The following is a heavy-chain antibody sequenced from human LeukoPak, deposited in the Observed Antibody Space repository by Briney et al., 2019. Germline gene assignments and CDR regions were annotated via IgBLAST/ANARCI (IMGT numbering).Heavy chain of an antibody. D-gene: IGHD2-15*01. J-gene: IGHJ6*02. Sequence: GESLKISCKGSGYTFTIYWIGWVRQMPGEGLEWMGIIYPGDPDTRYSPSFQGQVTISADKSINTAYLQWSSLKVSDTAMYYCARLPNSDYSYGMDVWGQGTTVTVSS. V-gene: IGHV5-51*01. CDR1: GYTFTIYW. CDR2: IYPGDPDT. CDR3: ARLPNSDYSYGMDV.